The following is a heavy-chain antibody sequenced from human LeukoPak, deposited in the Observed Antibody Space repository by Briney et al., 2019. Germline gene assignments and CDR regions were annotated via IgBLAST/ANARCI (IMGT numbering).Heavy chain of an antibody. CDR3: ARDFGDFRTDY. D-gene: IGHD4-17*01. J-gene: IGHJ4*02. CDR1: GGSISSSGYF. CDR2: SDYSGGT. Sequence: SETLSLTCTVSGGSISSSGYFWAWIRQSPGKGLEWIGSSDYSGGTTYNPSLKSRVTVSVDTSKNQFFLKLTSVTATDTAIYYCARDFGDFRTDYWGQGTLVIVSS. V-gene: IGHV4-39*01.